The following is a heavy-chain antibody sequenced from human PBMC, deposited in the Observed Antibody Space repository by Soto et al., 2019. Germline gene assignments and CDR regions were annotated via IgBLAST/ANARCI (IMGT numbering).Heavy chain of an antibody. CDR2: ISYDGSNK. V-gene: IGHV3-30*18. J-gene: IGHJ6*02. CDR1: GFTFSSYG. CDR3: PKDLSGVVPYYYYGMDV. D-gene: IGHD3-3*01. Sequence: QVQLVESGGGVVQPGRSLRLSCAASGFTFSSYGMHWVRQAPGKGLEWVAVISYDGSNKYYADSVKGRFTISRDNSKNTLCLQMNSLRAEDTAVYYCPKDLSGVVPYYYYGMDVWGQGTTVTVSS.